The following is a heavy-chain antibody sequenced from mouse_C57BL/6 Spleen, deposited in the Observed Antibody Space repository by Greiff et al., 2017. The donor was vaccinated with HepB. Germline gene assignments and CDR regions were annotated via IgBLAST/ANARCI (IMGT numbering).Heavy chain of an antibody. V-gene: IGHV1-18*01. CDR2: INPNHGCT. J-gene: IGHJ1*03. CDR3: ARMDKDDGYPYWYFDV. CDR1: GYKFTDYN. Sequence: EVQLQQSGPELVKPGASVKIPCKASGYKFTDYNMDWVKQSHGKSLEWIGDINPNHGCTIYNQKFKGKATLTVDKSSSTAYMELRSLTSEDTAVYYCARMDKDDGYPYWYFDVWGTVTTVTVSS. D-gene: IGHD2-3*01.